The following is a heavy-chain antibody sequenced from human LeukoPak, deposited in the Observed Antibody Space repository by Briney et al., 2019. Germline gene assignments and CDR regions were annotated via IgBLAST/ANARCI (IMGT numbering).Heavy chain of an antibody. V-gene: IGHV3-7*01. CDR2: IKQDGSET. Sequence: GGSLRLSCAASGFTFRIYAMTWVRQSPGKGLEWVANIKQDGSETTYADSVRGRFTIFRDNAKDSVYLQMNSLRAEDSATYYCVREGFYFFDFWGQGTLVTVSS. CDR3: VREGFYFFDF. CDR1: GFTFRIYA. J-gene: IGHJ4*01.